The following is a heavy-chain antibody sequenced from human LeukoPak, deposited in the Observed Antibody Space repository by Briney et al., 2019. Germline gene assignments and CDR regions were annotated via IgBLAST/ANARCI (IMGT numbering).Heavy chain of an antibody. Sequence: PGGSLRLSCAASGFTFSSYGMHWVRQAPGKGLEGVAVIWYDGSNKYYADSVKGRFTISRDNSKNTLYLQMNSLRAEDTAVYYCARDDGSSWYYYYYGMDVWGQGTTVTVSS. CDR1: GFTFSSYG. V-gene: IGHV3-33*01. CDR2: IWYDGSNK. D-gene: IGHD6-13*01. CDR3: ARDDGSSWYYYYYGMDV. J-gene: IGHJ6*02.